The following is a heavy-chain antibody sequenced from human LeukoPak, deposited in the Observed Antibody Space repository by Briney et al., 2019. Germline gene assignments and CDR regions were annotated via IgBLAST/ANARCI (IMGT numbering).Heavy chain of an antibody. V-gene: IGHV3-66*01. Sequence: QPGGSLRLSCAASGLSVSNNYMSWVRQAPGKGLEWVSVIYSGGSTYYADSVKGRFTISRDNSKNTLYLQMNSLRAEDTAVYYCARDIGSRTGADYWGQGTLVTVSS. D-gene: IGHD3-10*01. CDR3: ARDIGSRTGADY. CDR1: GLSVSNNY. CDR2: IYSGGST. J-gene: IGHJ4*02.